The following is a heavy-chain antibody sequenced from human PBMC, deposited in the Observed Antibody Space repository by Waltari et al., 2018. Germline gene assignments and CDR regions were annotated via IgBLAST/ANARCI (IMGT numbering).Heavy chain of an antibody. CDR1: HGSLTNNY. D-gene: IGHD2-2*01. J-gene: IGHJ5*01. Sequence: QVHLQESGPGLVKPSETLSLTCTVPHGSLTNNYWSWIRQPPGKRMEWIGWINQITGDTNYNPSLESRVIISSDISKNQFSLKLTSVTAADTAIYYCAREGSLYSSTGGWIGPWGQGMLVTVSS. CDR3: AREGSLYSSTGGWIGP. CDR2: INQITGDT. V-gene: IGHV4-59*12.